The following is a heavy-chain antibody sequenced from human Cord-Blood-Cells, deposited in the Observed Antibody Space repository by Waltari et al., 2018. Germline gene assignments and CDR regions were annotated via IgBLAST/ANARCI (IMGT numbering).Heavy chain of an antibody. D-gene: IGHD6-19*01. CDR2: IYSGGST. CDR3: ATNMGAVAGTFDY. CDR1: GFTVSSNS. J-gene: IGHJ4*02. Sequence: EVQLVESGGGLIQPGGSLRRSCAASGFTVSSNSMSWVRQAPGKGLEWVSVIYSGGSTYYADSVKGRFTISRDNAKNTLYLQMNSLRAEDTAVYYCATNMGAVAGTFDYWGQGTLVTVSS. V-gene: IGHV3-53*01.